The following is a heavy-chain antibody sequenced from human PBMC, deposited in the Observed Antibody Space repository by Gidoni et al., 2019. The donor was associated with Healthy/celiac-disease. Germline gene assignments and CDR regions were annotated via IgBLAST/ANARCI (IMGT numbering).Heavy chain of an antibody. V-gene: IGHV3-23*01. J-gene: IGHJ4*02. D-gene: IGHD3-22*01. CDR2: ISGSGGST. CDR1: GFTFSSYP. Sequence: EVQLLESGGGLVQPGGSLRLSCAASGFTFSSYPMSWVGQAPGKGLEWVSAISGSGGSTYYADSAKGRFTISRDNSKNTLYLQMNSRIAEDTAVYYCAKEPHTPYYYDSSGRQKIDYGGQGTLVTVSS. CDR3: AKEPHTPYYYDSSGRQKIDY.